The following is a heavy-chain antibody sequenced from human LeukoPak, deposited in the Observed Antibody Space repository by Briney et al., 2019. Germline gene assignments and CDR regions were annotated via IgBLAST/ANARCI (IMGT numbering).Heavy chain of an antibody. CDR2: IYYTGST. D-gene: IGHD5-18*01. V-gene: IGHV4-59*01. CDR3: ARVSYGAIFDY. CDR1: GGSLSSYY. Sequence: PSETLSLTCTVSGGSLSSYYWTWIRQPPGKGLEWIGYIYYTGSTSYNPSLKSRVTISVQTSKNQFSLKLSSVTAADTAVYYCARVSYGAIFDYWGQGTLVTVSS. J-gene: IGHJ4*02.